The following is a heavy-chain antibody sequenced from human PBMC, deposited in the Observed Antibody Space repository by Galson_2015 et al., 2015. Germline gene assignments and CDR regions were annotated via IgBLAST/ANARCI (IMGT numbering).Heavy chain of an antibody. D-gene: IGHD5-18*01. CDR1: GFTFSTYD. CDR2: ISSSGSTI. V-gene: IGHV3-48*03. Sequence: SLRLSCAASGFTFSTYDMTWVRRAPGKGLEWVSYISSSGSTIYYADSVKGRFTISRDNAKNSVYLQMNSLRAEDTAVYYCARVRAYTYGIDWDYWGQGTLVTVSS. CDR3: ARVRAYTYGIDWDY. J-gene: IGHJ4*02.